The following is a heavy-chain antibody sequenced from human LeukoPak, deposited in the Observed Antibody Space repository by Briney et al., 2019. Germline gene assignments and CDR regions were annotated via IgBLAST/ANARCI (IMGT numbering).Heavy chain of an antibody. CDR3: AKGACGSTSCYVYYYYYMDV. CDR1: GFTFSSYG. J-gene: IGHJ6*03. D-gene: IGHD2-2*01. Sequence: GGSLRLSCAASGFTFSSYGMSWVRQAPGKGLEWVSAISGSGGSTYYADSVKGRFTISRDNSKNTLYLQMNSLRAEDTAVYYCAKGACGSTSCYVYYYYYMDVWGKGTTVTVSS. CDR2: ISGSGGST. V-gene: IGHV3-23*01.